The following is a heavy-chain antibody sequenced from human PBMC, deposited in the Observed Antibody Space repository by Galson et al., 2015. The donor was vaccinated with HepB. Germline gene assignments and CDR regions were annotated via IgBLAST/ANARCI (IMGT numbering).Heavy chain of an antibody. CDR2: IYYSGRI. Sequence: TLSLTCTVSGDFISRGGYYWSWIRQHPGTGLEWIGVIYYSGRIYYNPSLKGRVTISVDTSKNQFSLKLSPVTAADTDVSFCETGPYDGCYVHFADWGQGTRVTVSS. D-gene: IGHD1-26*01. J-gene: IGHJ4*02. CDR1: GDFISRGGYY. CDR3: ETGPYDGCYVHFAD. V-gene: IGHV4-31*03.